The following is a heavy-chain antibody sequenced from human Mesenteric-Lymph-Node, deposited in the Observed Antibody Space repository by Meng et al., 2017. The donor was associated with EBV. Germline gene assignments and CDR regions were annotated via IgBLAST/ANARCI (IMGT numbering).Heavy chain of an antibody. CDR3: ARGEIVRGEWYFDL. D-gene: IGHD1-26*01. V-gene: IGHV4-4*03. CDR1: GGSIRGSNW. J-gene: IGHJ2*01. Sequence: VPRHGLVWPPCTLSPPCFVSGGSIRGSNWCSWFRQSPGKGLEWIGETYHGGSTNSNPSLKSRVTMSVDKSQNQFSLKLTSVTAADRAIYYCARGEIVRGEWYFDLWGRGTLVTVSS. CDR2: TYHGGST.